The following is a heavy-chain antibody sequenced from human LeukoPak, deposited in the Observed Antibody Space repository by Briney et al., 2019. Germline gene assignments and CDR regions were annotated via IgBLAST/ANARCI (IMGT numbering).Heavy chain of an antibody. Sequence: SETLSLTCTVSGYSISSGDYWGWIRQPPGKGLEWIWSIYHSGSTYYNPSLKSRVTISVDTSKNQFSLKLSSVTAADTAVYYCATTPTYYDFWSGLVGYFDYWGQGTLVTVSS. CDR3: ATTPTYYDFWSGLVGYFDY. V-gene: IGHV4-38-2*02. D-gene: IGHD3-3*01. J-gene: IGHJ4*02. CDR2: IYHSGST. CDR1: GYSISSGDY.